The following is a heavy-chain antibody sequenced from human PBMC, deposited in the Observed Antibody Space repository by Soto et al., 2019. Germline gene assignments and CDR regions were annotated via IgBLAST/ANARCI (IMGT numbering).Heavy chain of an antibody. CDR3: SRGEYSSAFPYFHGMAV. Sequence: WETLSLTCSVSGGSISGYNWCWIRRPPGEWLEWIGEINHRGSTNYDRSLKRRFTISVDASTNQFCLNLGSLTAAAPAVYYWSRGEYSSAFPYFHGMAVWGQETRV. J-gene: IGHJ6*02. CDR1: GGSISGYN. V-gene: IGHV4-34*01. D-gene: IGHD6-6*01. CDR2: INHRGST.